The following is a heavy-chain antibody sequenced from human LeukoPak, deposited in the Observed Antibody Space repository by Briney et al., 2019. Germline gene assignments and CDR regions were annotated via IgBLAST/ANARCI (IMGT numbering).Heavy chain of an antibody. Sequence: ASVKVSCKASGYTFTSYYINWVRQATGQGLEWMGWMNPNSGNTSYAQKFQGRVTMTRNTSISTAYMELSSLRSEDTAVYYCAGSSWFPFPLVAAFDIWGQGTMVTVSS. J-gene: IGHJ3*02. CDR1: GYTFTSYY. V-gene: IGHV1-8*01. D-gene: IGHD6-13*01. CDR2: MNPNSGNT. CDR3: AGSSWFPFPLVAAFDI.